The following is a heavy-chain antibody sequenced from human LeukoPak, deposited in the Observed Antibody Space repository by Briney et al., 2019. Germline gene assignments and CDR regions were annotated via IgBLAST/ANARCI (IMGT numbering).Heavy chain of an antibody. V-gene: IGHV3-21*01. D-gene: IGHD3-10*01. CDR3: ASTGWFGELCLDF. J-gene: IGHJ4*02. CDR1: GFTFTTYT. Sequence: GGSLRLSCAASGFTFTTYTMNWIRQAPGEGLEWLSSINSVSSSIYYADSVKGRFTISRDNAKNSLYLQMSSLRAEDTAVYYCASTGWFGELCLDFWGQGTLVNVSS. CDR2: INSVSSSI.